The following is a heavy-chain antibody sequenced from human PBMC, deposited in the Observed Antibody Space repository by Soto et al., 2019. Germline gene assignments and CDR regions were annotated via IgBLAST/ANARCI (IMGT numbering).Heavy chain of an antibody. D-gene: IGHD5-12*01. CDR1: ELPLRIFT. CDR3: ARGWLRDPWMY. CDR2: FISTSVYM. Sequence: EVQLVESGGGLVKPGGSLGLSLEASELPLRIFTRTGAGKLPGRGLEGVESFISTSVYMYYANSLKGRFTISRANAKSSLYLQVNSLRAEDTAVYYCARGWLRDPWMYWGQGTLVTVSS. J-gene: IGHJ4*02. V-gene: IGHV3-21*01.